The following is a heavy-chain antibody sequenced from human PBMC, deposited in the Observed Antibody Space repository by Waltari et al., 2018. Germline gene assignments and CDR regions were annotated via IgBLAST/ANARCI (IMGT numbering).Heavy chain of an antibody. D-gene: IGHD2-2*01. CDR1: GYTLTELS. V-gene: IGHV1-24*01. CDR3: ATDLGCSSTSCQRGYGMDV. J-gene: IGHJ6*02. Sequence: QVQLVQSGAEVKKPGASVKVSCKVSGYTLTELSMHWVRQAPGKGLEWMGGFDPEDGETIYAQKCQGRVTMTEDTSTDTAYMELSSLRSEDTAVYYCATDLGCSSTSCQRGYGMDVWGQGTTVTVSS. CDR2: FDPEDGET.